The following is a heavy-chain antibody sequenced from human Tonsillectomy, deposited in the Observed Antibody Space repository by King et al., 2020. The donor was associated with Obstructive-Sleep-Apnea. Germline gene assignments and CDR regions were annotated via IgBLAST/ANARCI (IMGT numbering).Heavy chain of an antibody. CDR2: INPSGGST. Sequence: VQLVESGAEVKKPGASVKVSCKASGYTFTSYYIHWVRQAPGQGLEWMGIINPSGGSTSYAQKFQGRVTMTRDTSTSTVYMELSSLRSEDTAVYYCARVGNYYDSSGYYYAFDIWGQGTMVTVSS. J-gene: IGHJ3*02. CDR1: GYTFTSYY. CDR3: ARVGNYYDSSGYYYAFDI. V-gene: IGHV1-46*01. D-gene: IGHD3-22*01.